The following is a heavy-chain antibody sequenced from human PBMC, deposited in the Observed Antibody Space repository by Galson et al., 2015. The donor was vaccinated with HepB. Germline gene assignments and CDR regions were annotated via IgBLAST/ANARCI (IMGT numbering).Heavy chain of an antibody. D-gene: IGHD2-2*01. Sequence: LRLSCAASGFTFSSYSMNWVRQAPGKGLEWVSYISSSSSTIYYADSVKGRFTISRDNAKNSLYLQMNSLRAEDTAVYYCASLRVPAAIEGPYYYYGMDVWGQGTTVTVSS. CDR2: ISSSSSTI. J-gene: IGHJ6*02. CDR1: GFTFSSYS. CDR3: ASLRVPAAIEGPYYYYGMDV. V-gene: IGHV3-48*01.